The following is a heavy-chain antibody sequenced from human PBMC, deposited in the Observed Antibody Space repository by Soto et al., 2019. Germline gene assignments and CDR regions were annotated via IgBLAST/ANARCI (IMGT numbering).Heavy chain of an antibody. V-gene: IGHV4-61*01. Sequence: QVQLQESGPGLVKPSETLSLTCTVSGGSVSSGSYYWSWIRQPPGKGLEWIGYLYYSGNTNYNPSLESRVTMSVDTSKNQFSLKLSSVTAADTAVYYCARVPTGTTWVTSEYWGQGTLVTVSS. CDR2: LYYSGNT. CDR3: ARVPTGTTWVTSEY. D-gene: IGHD1-7*01. CDR1: GGSVSSGSYY. J-gene: IGHJ4*02.